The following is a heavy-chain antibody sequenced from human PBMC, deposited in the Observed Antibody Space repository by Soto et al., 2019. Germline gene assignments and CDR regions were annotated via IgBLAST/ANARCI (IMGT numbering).Heavy chain of an antibody. CDR1: GYTFTSYD. V-gene: IGHV1-8*01. D-gene: IGHD2-15*01. Sequence: ASVKVSCKASGYTFTSYDINWVRQATGQGLEWMGWMNPNSGNTGYAQKFQGRVTMTRNTSIRTAYMELSSLRSEDTAVYYCARGRISIIYHYYYMDVWGKGNTVNVS. CDR3: ARGRISIIYHYYYMDV. CDR2: MNPNSGNT. J-gene: IGHJ6*03.